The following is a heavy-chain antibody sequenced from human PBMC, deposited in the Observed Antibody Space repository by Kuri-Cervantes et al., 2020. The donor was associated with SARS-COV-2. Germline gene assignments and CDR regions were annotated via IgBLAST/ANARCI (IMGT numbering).Heavy chain of an antibody. Sequence: GESLKISCAASGFTFSSYAMSWVRQAPGKGLEWVSAISGSGGSTYYADSVKGRFTISRDNSKNTLYLQMNSLRAEDTAVYYCASGDSSSSWNGYYYYGMVVWGQGTTVTVSS. CDR2: ISGSGGST. D-gene: IGHD6-6*01. J-gene: IGHJ6*02. V-gene: IGHV3-23*01. CDR1: GFTFSSYA. CDR3: ASGDSSSSWNGYYYYGMVV.